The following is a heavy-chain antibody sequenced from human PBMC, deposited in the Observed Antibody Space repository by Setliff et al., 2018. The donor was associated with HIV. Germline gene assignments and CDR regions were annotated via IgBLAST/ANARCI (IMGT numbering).Heavy chain of an antibody. CDR3: ARHYFDSNSYYRPPFDS. CDR1: GGTFNTHA. D-gene: IGHD3-22*01. Sequence: EASVKVSCKASGGTFNTHAFSWVRQAPGQGLEWMGGIIPVRGLANYARNFQGRVTITADISTNTAYLEVVSLRSEDTAIYYCARHYFDSNSYYRPPFDSWGQGTPVTVSS. CDR2: IIPVRGLA. V-gene: IGHV1-69*10. J-gene: IGHJ5*01.